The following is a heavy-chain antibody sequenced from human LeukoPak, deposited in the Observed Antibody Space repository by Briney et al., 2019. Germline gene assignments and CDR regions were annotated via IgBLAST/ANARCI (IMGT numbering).Heavy chain of an antibody. J-gene: IGHJ6*03. CDR3: ARGGGSGTYYYYMDV. CDR1: GDSISSGSYY. Sequence: SQTLSLTCTVSGDSISSGSYYWSWIRQPPGKGLEWIGYIYYSGSTNYNPSLKSRVTISVDTSKNQFSLKLSSVTAADTAVYFCARGGGSGTYYYYMDVWGKGTTVTISS. D-gene: IGHD6-19*01. CDR2: IYYSGST. V-gene: IGHV4-61*01.